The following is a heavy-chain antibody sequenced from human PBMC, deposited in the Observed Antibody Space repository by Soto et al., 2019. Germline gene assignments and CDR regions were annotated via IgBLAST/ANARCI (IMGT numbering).Heavy chain of an antibody. V-gene: IGHV3-74*01. J-gene: IGHJ5*01. CDR3: ARAGHMNTPTPLSWFDS. CDR2: INSDGTRK. CDR1: GFTFSNYW. D-gene: IGHD3-16*01. Sequence: DVQLVESGGGLVQPGGSLRLSCAASGFTFSNYWMHWVRQGPGQGLEWVSRINSDGTRKNHAESVKGRLTISRDNAKKTLYLQKNSLTADDTAVYYCARAGHMNTPTPLSWFDSWSQGTLVSVSS.